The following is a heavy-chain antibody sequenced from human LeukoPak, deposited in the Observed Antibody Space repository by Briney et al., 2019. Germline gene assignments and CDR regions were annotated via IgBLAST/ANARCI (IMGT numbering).Heavy chain of an antibody. CDR2: ISSNGGST. D-gene: IGHD1-26*01. J-gene: IGHJ1*01. V-gene: IGHV3-64D*09. Sequence: TGGSLRLSCSASGFTFSSYAMHWVRQAPGKGPEYVSAISSNGGSTYYADSVKGRFTISRDNSKNTLYLQMSSLRAEDTAVYYCVKPYSGSYYSPEYFQHWGQGTLVTVSS. CDR1: GFTFSSYA. CDR3: VKPYSGSYYSPEYFQH.